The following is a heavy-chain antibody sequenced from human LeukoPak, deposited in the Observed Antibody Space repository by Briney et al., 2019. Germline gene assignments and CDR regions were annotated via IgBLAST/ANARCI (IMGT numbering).Heavy chain of an antibody. V-gene: IGHV1-2*02. Sequence: ASVKVSCKASGYTFTGYYMHWVRQAPGQGLEWMGWINPNSGGTNYAQKFQGRVTMTRDTSISTAYMELSRLRSDDTAVYYCARAAKAAYYDSSGSLDYWGQGTLVTVSS. CDR3: ARAAKAAYYDSSGSLDY. J-gene: IGHJ4*02. D-gene: IGHD3-22*01. CDR2: INPNSGGT. CDR1: GYTFTGYY.